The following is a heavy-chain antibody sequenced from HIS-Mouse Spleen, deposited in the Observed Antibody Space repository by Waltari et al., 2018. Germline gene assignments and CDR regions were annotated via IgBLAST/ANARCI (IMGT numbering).Heavy chain of an antibody. Sequence: VQLGQSGAEVKKPGSSVKVSCKASGGHCSSYAISWVRQAPGQGLEWMGRIIPILGIANYAQKFQGRVTITADKSTSTAYMELSSLRSEDTAVYYCARDSRTGTDAFDIWGQGTMVTVSS. V-gene: IGHV1-69*04. J-gene: IGHJ3*02. CDR1: GGHCSSYA. CDR3: ARDSRTGTDAFDI. CDR2: IIPILGIA. D-gene: IGHD1-1*01.